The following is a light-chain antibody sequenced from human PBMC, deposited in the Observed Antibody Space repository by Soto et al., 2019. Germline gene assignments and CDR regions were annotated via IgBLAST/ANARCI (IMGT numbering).Light chain of an antibody. CDR2: GAS. Sequence: EIVMTQSPATLSVSPGETATLSCRASQSISNTLVWYQQKPGQAPRLLISGASTRDTGIPARFRGSGSGTEFTLTISSLQSEDLGVYYCQQYSDWPLTFGQGTRLV. V-gene: IGKV3-15*01. J-gene: IGKJ5*01. CDR1: QSISNT. CDR3: QQYSDWPLT.